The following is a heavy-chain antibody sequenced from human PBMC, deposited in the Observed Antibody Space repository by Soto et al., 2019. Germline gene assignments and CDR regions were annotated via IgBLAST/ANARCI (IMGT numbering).Heavy chain of an antibody. J-gene: IGHJ4*02. D-gene: IGHD3-3*01. Sequence: GGSLRISCAASGFSFCSYALSWVRQAPGKGLECVSTISGSDGKTFYADSVKGRFSISRDTSQNTLYLQMNSLRADDTAIYYCARWSYLDYWGQGTRVTVYS. V-gene: IGHV3-23*01. CDR3: ARWSYLDY. CDR1: GFSFCSYA. CDR2: ISGSDGKT.